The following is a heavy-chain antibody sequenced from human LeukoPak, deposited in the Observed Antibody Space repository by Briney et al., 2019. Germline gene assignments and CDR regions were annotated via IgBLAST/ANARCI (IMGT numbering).Heavy chain of an antibody. CDR2: ISWNSGSI. D-gene: IGHD3-10*01. CDR1: GFTFDDYA. V-gene: IGHV3-9*01. CDR3: AKPWFGESKDAFDI. J-gene: IGHJ3*02. Sequence: GGSLRLSCAASGFTFDDYAMHWVRQAPGKGLEWVSGISWNSGSIGYADSVKGRFTISRDNAKNSLYLQMNSLRAEDTALYYCAKPWFGESKDAFDIWGQGTMVTVSS.